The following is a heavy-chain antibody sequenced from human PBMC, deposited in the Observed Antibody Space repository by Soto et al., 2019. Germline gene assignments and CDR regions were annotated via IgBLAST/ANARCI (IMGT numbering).Heavy chain of an antibody. Sequence: TSETLSLTCTVSGGSISSGGYSWSWIRQPPGKGLEWIAYIYYSGSTYYTPSLKSRVTISADTSNNQFSLRLNSVTAADTAVYYCERQHYYDSSGYYTWNWGQGTLVTVS. V-gene: IGHV4-30-2*03. D-gene: IGHD3-22*01. CDR2: IYYSGST. J-gene: IGHJ4*02. CDR3: ERQHYYDSSGYYTWN. CDR1: GGSISSGGYS.